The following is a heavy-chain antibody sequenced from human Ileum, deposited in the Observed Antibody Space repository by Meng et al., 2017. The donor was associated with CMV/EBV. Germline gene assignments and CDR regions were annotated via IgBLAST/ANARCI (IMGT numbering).Heavy chain of an antibody. J-gene: IGHJ4*02. V-gene: IGHV1-2*02. CDR2: INPNNGGT. CDR1: GYTFTGYY. CDR3: ARYYCSSTSCSFDY. Sequence: ASVKVSCKASGYTFTGYYMHWVRQAPGQGLEWMGWINPNNGGTNYAQKFQGRVTMTRDTSISTAYMELSRLRSDDTAVYYCARYYCSSTSCSFDYWGQGTLVTVSS. D-gene: IGHD2-2*01.